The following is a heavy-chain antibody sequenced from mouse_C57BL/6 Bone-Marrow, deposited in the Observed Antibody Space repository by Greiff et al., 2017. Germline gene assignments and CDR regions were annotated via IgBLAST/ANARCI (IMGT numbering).Heavy chain of an antibody. CDR2: IDPEDGET. CDR3: ARVLY. J-gene: IGHJ2*01. CDR1: GINIKDNY. V-gene: IGHV14-2*01. Sequence: VKLQQPGAERVRPGASGKLSCTASGINIKDNYMHGVKQRPEQGLEWIGRIDPEDGETKYVPTFQGKATITADTSSNPAYLQLSSLTSEDSAVYSCARVLYWGQGTTLTVSS.